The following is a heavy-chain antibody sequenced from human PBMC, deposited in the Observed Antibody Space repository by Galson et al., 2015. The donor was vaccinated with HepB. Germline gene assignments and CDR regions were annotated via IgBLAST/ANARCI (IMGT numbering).Heavy chain of an antibody. J-gene: IGHJ4*02. CDR2: IYYSGST. D-gene: IGHD3/OR15-3a*01. V-gene: IGHV4-31*03. Sequence: LSLTCTVSGGSISSGGYYWSWIRQHPGKGLEWIGYIYYSGSTYYNPSLKSRVTISVDTSKNQFSLKLSSVTAADTAVYYCARLYWLLYYHIFDYWGQGTLVTVSS. CDR3: ARLYWLLYYHIFDY. CDR1: GGSISSGGYY.